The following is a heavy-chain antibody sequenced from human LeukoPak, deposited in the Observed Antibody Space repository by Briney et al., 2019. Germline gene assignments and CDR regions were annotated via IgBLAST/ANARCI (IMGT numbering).Heavy chain of an antibody. J-gene: IGHJ4*02. CDR3: AREGYSYD. V-gene: IGHV3-7*01. D-gene: IGHD5-18*01. CDR2: IKQDGSEK. CDR1: GFTFSNAW. Sequence: PGGSLRLSCAASGFTFSNAWMSWVRQAPGKGLEWVANIKQDGSEKYYVDSVKGRFTISRDNAKNSLYLQMNSLRAEDTAVYYCAREGYSYDWGQGTLVTVSS.